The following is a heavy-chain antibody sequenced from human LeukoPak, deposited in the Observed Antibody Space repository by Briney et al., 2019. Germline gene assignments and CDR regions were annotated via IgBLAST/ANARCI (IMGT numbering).Heavy chain of an antibody. CDR2: IKQDGSEM. J-gene: IGHJ4*02. D-gene: IGHD2-2*03. Sequence: GGSLRLSCATSGFTFSNYWVTWLRQAPGKGLEWVANIKQDGSEMHYADAVMGRFTISRDNAKASLLLQMNSLRAEDTAVYYCARDDRCGYYDYWGQGTLVTVSS. V-gene: IGHV3-7*01. CDR3: ARDDRCGYYDY. CDR1: GFTFSNYW.